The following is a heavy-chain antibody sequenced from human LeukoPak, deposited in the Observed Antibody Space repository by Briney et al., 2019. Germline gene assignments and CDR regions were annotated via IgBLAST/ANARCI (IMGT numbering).Heavy chain of an antibody. CDR1: GFTFSSSA. Sequence: GGSLRLSCAASGFTFSSSAMSWVRQVPGKGLEWVSGISASGGSTSYADSVRGRFTISRDNSKNTLYVQMNSLRDEDTAVYYCAKDXXWESPHYLDSWGQGTLVTVSS. CDR3: AKDXXWESPHYLDS. J-gene: IGHJ4*02. V-gene: IGHV3-23*01. CDR2: ISASGGST. D-gene: IGHD1-26*01.